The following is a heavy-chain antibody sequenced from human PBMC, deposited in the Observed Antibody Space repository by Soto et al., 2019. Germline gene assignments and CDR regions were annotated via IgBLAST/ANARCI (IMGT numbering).Heavy chain of an antibody. J-gene: IGHJ5*02. D-gene: IGHD2-2*01. V-gene: IGHV3-21*01. CDR3: ARSDCTSTSCYVVWFDP. Sequence: EVQLVESGGGLVKPGGSLRLSCAASGFSFSNYGMNWVRQVPGKGLEWVSSISSSSSYISYADSVKGRFTISRDNAKNSVYLQMNSLRAEDTAVYYCARSDCTSTSCYVVWFDPWGQGTLVTVSS. CDR2: ISSSSSYI. CDR1: GFSFSNYG.